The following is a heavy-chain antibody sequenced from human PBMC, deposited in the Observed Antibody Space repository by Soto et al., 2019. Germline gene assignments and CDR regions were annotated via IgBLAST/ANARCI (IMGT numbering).Heavy chain of an antibody. D-gene: IGHD2-2*02. V-gene: IGHV3-30-3*01. J-gene: IGHJ4*02. CDR1: GFSFSAYV. Sequence: PGGSLRLSCAATGFSFSAYVMHWVRQAPGRGLEWVAVILYDGSNKYYADSVKGRFTISRDNSKNTLYLQMNSLRTEDTAVYYCARGYCSTTTCYTTHFDYWGQGALVTVSS. CDR3: ARGYCSTTTCYTTHFDY. CDR2: ILYDGSNK.